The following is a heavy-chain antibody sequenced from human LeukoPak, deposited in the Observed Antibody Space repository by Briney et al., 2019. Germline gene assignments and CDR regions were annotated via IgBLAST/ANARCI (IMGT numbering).Heavy chain of an antibody. CDR3: AGKNWILDAFVV. J-gene: IGHJ3*01. Sequence: GGSLRLSCAASGFRLEDYGTSWVRQGPGKGLEWGCDINWNGGSTGYADSVKGRFTISRDNAKNFLYLQMNGLRTDDTAFYYCAGKNWILDAFVVWGQGTLVTVSS. V-gene: IGHV3-20*04. CDR1: GFRLEDYG. D-gene: IGHD1-1*01. CDR2: INWNGGST.